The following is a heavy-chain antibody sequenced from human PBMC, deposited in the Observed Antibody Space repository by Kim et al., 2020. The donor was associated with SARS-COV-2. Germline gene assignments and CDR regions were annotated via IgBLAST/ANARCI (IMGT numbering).Heavy chain of an antibody. Sequence: GGSLRLSCAASGFTFSSYGMHWVRQAPGKGLEWVAVISYDGSNKYYADSVKGRFTISRDNSKNTLYLQMNSLRAEDTAVYYCAKLGSYYIDYWGQGTWVT. CDR2: ISYDGSNK. V-gene: IGHV3-30*18. D-gene: IGHD1-26*01. J-gene: IGHJ4*02. CDR1: GFTFSSYG. CDR3: AKLGSYYIDY.